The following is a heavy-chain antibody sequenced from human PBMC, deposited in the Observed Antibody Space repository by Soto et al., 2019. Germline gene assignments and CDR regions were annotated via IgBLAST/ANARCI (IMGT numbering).Heavy chain of an antibody. Sequence: EVQLVESGGGLVKPGGSLRLSCAASGFTFTNARMNWVRQAPGKGLEWVGRIKSRADGGTTDYAAPVNGRFTISRDDSQNTLYLQMNSLETEDTAVYYCATYNFYTNARLGAFDIWGQGTMVTVSS. CDR1: GFTFTNAR. V-gene: IGHV3-15*07. J-gene: IGHJ3*02. D-gene: IGHD1-1*01. CDR3: ATYNFYTNARLGAFDI. CDR2: IKSRADGGTT.